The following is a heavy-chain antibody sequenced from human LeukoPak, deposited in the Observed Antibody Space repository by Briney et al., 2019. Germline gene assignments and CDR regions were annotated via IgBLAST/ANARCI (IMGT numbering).Heavy chain of an antibody. CDR2: IRYDGSNK. V-gene: IGHV3-30*02. CDR3: AKGAYGYDSSGYYYY. Sequence: GGSLRLSCAASGFTFSSYAMHWVRQAPGKGLEWVAFIRYDGSNKYYADSVKGRFTISRDNSKNTLYLQMNSLRAEDTAVYYCAKGAYGYDSSGYYYYWGQGTLVTVSS. J-gene: IGHJ4*02. D-gene: IGHD3-22*01. CDR1: GFTFSSYA.